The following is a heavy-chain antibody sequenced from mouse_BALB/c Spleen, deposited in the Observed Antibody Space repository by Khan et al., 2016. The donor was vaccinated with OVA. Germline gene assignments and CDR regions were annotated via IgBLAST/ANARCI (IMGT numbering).Heavy chain of an antibody. CDR1: GFSLTGYG. CDR3: ARAYYGNYREAMDY. D-gene: IGHD2-10*01. Sequence: QVQLKESGPGLVAPSQSLSITCTVSGFSLTGYGVSWVRQPPGKGLEWLRMIWGDGSTDYNSALKSRLSISKDNSKSQVFLKMNSLQTDDTAKYYCARAYYGNYREAMDYWGQGTSVTVSS. J-gene: IGHJ4*01. CDR2: IWGDGST. V-gene: IGHV2-6-7*01.